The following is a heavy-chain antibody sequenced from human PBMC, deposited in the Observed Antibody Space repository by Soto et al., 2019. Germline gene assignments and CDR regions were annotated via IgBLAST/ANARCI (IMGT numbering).Heavy chain of an antibody. CDR1: GGSFSGYY. J-gene: IGHJ4*02. CDR3: ARTPHYDYVWGSYRLWSSFDY. Sequence: SETLSLTCAVYGGSFSGYYWSWIRQPPGKGLEWIGEINHSGSTNYNPSLKSRVTISVDTSKNQFSLKLSSVTAADTAVYYCARTPHYDYVWGSYRLWSSFDYWGQGTLVTVSS. CDR2: INHSGST. V-gene: IGHV4-34*01. D-gene: IGHD3-16*02.